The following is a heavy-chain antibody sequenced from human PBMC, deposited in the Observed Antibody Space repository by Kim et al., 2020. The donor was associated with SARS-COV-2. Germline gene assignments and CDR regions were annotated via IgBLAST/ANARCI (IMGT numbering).Heavy chain of an antibody. Sequence: TGYAQKVQGRVTMTRNTSISTAYMELSSLRSEDTAVYYCARGAAADWFDPWGQGTLVTVSS. V-gene: IGHV1-8*01. CDR3: ARGAAADWFDP. CDR2: T. J-gene: IGHJ5*02. D-gene: IGHD6-13*01.